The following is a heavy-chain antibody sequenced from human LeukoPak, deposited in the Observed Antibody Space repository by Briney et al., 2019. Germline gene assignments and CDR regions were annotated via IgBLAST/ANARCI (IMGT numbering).Heavy chain of an antibody. Sequence: GGSLRLSCAASGFTFSRYWMSWVRQAPGKGLEWVANIKQDGSEKYYVDSVKGRFTISRDNAKNSLYLQMNSLRAEDTAVYYCARDYYDSSGYYPNFDYWGQGTLVTVSS. V-gene: IGHV3-7*01. D-gene: IGHD3-22*01. CDR3: ARDYYDSSGYYPNFDY. CDR2: IKQDGSEK. CDR1: GFTFSRYW. J-gene: IGHJ4*02.